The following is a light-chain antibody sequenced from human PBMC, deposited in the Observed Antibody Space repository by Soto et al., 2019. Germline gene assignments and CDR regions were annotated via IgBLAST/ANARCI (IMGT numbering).Light chain of an antibody. J-gene: IGKJ1*01. CDR3: QHYNSFSRT. CDR1: QSVSSY. CDR2: DAS. V-gene: IGKV3-11*01. Sequence: EIVLTQSPATLSLSPGERATLSCRASQSVSSYLAWYQQKPGQAPRLLIYDASNRATGIPARFSGSGSGTDFTLTISSLEPEDFAVYYCQHYNSFSRTFGQGTKVEV.